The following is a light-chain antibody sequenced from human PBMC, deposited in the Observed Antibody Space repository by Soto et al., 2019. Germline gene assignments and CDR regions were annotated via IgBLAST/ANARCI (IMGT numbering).Light chain of an antibody. CDR2: KAS. V-gene: IGKV1-5*03. CDR1: QSISSW. Sequence: DIQMTQSPSTLSASVGDRVTITCRASQSISSWLAWYQQKPGKAPKLLIYKASSLESGVPSRFSGSGSGTEFTLTIRSLQSEDFAVYYCQQYNNWPPWTFGQGTTVDIK. CDR3: QQYNNWPPWT. J-gene: IGKJ1*01.